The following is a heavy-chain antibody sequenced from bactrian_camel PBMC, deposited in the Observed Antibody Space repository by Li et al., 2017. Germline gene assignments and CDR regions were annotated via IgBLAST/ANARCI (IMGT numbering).Heavy chain of an antibody. J-gene: IGHJ4*01. D-gene: IGHD4*01. V-gene: IGHV3-3*01. Sequence: QLVESGGESVQVGGSLRLSCAASGNTDTTLCMGWFRQAPGKEREGLATIDNNGRTSVAESVRGRFTISQDNAKNTLYLQMNDLKPEDSGTYYCAADSRATRTRFCGLYREYGVYNDLFNYWGQGTQVTVS. CDR1: GNTDTTLC. CDR2: IDNNGRT. CDR3: AADSRATRTRFCGLYREYGVYNDLFNY.